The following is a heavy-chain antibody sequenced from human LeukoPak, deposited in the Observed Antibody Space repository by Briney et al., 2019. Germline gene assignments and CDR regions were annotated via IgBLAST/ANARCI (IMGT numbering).Heavy chain of an antibody. CDR2: INHSGST. CDR1: GGSFSGYY. D-gene: IGHD4-11*01. J-gene: IGHJ4*02. Sequence: SETLSLTCAVYGGSFSGYYWSWIRQPPGKGLEWIGEINHSGSTNYNPSLKSRVTISVDTSKNQFSLKLSSVTAADTAVYYCARSYRCSNHFDYWGQGTLVTVSS. CDR3: ARSYRCSNHFDY. V-gene: IGHV4-34*01.